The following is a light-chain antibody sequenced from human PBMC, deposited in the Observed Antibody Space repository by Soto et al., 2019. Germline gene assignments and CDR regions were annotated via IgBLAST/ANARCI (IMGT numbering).Light chain of an antibody. CDR3: QHYNSYSEA. CDR1: QTISSW. J-gene: IGKJ1*01. V-gene: IGKV1-5*03. Sequence: DIQMTQSPSTLSGSVGDRVTITCRASQTISSWLAWYQQKPGKAPKLLIYNASTFKSGVPSRCSSSGSGTEFTLIISSRQPDDFATYYCQHYNSYSEAFGQGTKVELK. CDR2: NAS.